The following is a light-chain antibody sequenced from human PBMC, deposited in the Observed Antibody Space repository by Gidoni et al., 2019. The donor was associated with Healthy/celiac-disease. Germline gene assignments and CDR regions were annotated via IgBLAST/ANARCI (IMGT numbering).Light chain of an antibody. J-gene: IGKJ3*01. Sequence: DLQVKQCPSSLTASVGDRVTITCRASQSISSYLNWYQQKPGKAPKLLIYAASSLQSGVPSRFSGSGSGTDVTLTISSLQPEDIATYYCQQSYSTPMTFGPXTKVEIK. CDR3: QQSYSTPMT. CDR1: QSISSY. CDR2: AAS. V-gene: IGKV1-39*01.